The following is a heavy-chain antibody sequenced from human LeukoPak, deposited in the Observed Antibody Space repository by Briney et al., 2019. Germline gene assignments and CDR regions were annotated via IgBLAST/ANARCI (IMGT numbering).Heavy chain of an antibody. J-gene: IGHJ2*01. V-gene: IGHV3-9*01. CDR2: ISWNSGSI. D-gene: IGHD2-21*01. CDR1: GFTFDDYA. Sequence: PGGSLRLSCAASGFTFDDYAMHWVRQAPGKGLEWVSGISWNSGSIGCADSVKGRFTISRDNAKNSLYLQMNSLRAEDTALYYCAKASGLDWYFDLWGRGTLVTVSS. CDR3: AKASGLDWYFDL.